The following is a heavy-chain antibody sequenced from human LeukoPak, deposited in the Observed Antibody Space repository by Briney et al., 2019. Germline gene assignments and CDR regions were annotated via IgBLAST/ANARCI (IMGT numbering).Heavy chain of an antibody. Sequence: GGSLRLSCAASGFTFSNYGMHWVRQVPGKGLEWVAGTSVDGSDKYYADSVKGRFTISRDNSKNTVDLQMNSLRAEDSAIYYCGKGLVTAIDYWGQGALVSVSS. CDR1: GFTFSNYG. J-gene: IGHJ4*02. D-gene: IGHD2-21*02. V-gene: IGHV3-30*18. CDR3: GKGLVTAIDY. CDR2: TSVDGSDK.